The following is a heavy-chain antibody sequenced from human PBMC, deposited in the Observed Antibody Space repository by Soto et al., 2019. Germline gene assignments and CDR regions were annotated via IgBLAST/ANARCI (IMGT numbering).Heavy chain of an antibody. CDR2: ITWSSDSM. J-gene: IGHJ6*03. V-gene: IGHV3-9*01. CDR1: GFTFYNHG. Sequence: EVQLVESGGGLVQPGRSLRLSCVASGFTFYNHGMHWVRQAPGRGLEWVSGITWSSDSMGYADSVKGRFTISRDNAKNSLYLQMNSLRPEDTALYYGAKEDSGFWGYVAVWGNGTTVTVSS. CDR3: AKEDSGFWGYVAV. D-gene: IGHD3-16*01.